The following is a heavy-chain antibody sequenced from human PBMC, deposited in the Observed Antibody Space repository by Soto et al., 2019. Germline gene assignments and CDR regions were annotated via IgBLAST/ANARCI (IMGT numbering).Heavy chain of an antibody. CDR1: GYTFISYG. D-gene: IGHD3-10*01. V-gene: IGHV1-18*01. Sequence: QVQLVQSGAEVKKPGSSVKVSCKASGYTFISYGISWVRQAPGQGLEWMGWISAYNDYTNYAQKFRGRGTMTTDPATRIGYLEVRSLRSDDTAVYYCAREGYYSGSGSYSPPRYYGMDVWGQGTTVTVSS. CDR2: ISAYNDYT. CDR3: AREGYYSGSGSYSPPRYYGMDV. J-gene: IGHJ6*02.